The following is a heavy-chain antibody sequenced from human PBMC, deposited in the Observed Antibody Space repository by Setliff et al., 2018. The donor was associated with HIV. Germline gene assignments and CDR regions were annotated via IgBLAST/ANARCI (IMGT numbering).Heavy chain of an antibody. J-gene: IGHJ6*03. CDR2: INTGNGDT. V-gene: IGHV1-3*04. CDR3: ARGQSNCGGGKCYYHMDV. Sequence: ASVKVSCKASGYTFTSYAMHWVRQAPGQRLEWVGWINTGNGDTKYSQDFQGRVTISRDTSASTAHMELNSVRGDDTALYYCARGQSNCGGGKCYYHMDVWGNGTTVTVSS. CDR1: GYTFTSYA. D-gene: IGHD2-15*01.